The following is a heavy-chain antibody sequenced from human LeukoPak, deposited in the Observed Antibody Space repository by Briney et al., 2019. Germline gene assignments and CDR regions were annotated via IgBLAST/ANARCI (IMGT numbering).Heavy chain of an antibody. CDR1: GFTFTKYW. Sequence: GGSLKLSCAASGFTFTKYWMHWVPQVPRKGLIWVSRINNEGNDTNYADSVKGRFTISRDNAKNTLYLQMNSLRAEDTAVYYCARGIYGNFDYWGQGSLVTVSS. J-gene: IGHJ4*02. V-gene: IGHV3-74*01. D-gene: IGHD3-10*01. CDR3: ARGIYGNFDY. CDR2: INNEGNDT.